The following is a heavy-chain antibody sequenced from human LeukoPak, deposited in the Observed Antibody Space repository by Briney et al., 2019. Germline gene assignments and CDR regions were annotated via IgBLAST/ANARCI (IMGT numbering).Heavy chain of an antibody. D-gene: IGHD2-2*01. CDR3: AKRSPPSSSTSCMDY. V-gene: IGHV3-21*01. J-gene: IGHJ4*02. Sequence: PGGSLRLSCAASGFTFSSYSMNWVRQAPEKGLEWVSSISSSSSYIYYADSVKGRFTISRDNAKNSLYLQMNSLRAEDTAVYYCAKRSPPSSSTSCMDYWGQGTLVTVSS. CDR1: GFTFSSYS. CDR2: ISSSSSYI.